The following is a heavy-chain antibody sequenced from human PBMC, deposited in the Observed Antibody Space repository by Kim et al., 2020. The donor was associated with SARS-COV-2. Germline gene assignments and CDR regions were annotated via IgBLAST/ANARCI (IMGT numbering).Heavy chain of an antibody. CDR3: AREGGITMVGGDIKEGNYYYNAMDV. CDR1: GGTFSPYG. D-gene: IGHD3-10*01. CDR2: ITAVFGTP. Sequence: SVKVSCKASGGTFSPYGFTGVRQAPGQGLEWMGGITAVFGTPRFAQKFQGRVTISADESTSTVYMELSSLRSEDTALYYCAREGGITMVGGDIKEGNYYYNAMDVWGQGTAVTVSS. V-gene: IGHV1-69*13. J-gene: IGHJ6*02.